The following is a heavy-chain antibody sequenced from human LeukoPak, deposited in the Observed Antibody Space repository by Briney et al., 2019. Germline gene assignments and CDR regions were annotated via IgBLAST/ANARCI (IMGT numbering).Heavy chain of an antibody. CDR2: ISSSSSYT. D-gene: IGHD1-14*01. J-gene: IGHJ3*02. CDR1: GFTFSDYY. V-gene: IGHV3-11*06. CDR3: ARVHPSRSIGDAFDI. Sequence: GGSLRLSCAASGFTFSDYYMSWIRQAPGKGLEWVSYISSSSSYTNYADSVKGRFTISRDNAKNSLYLQMNSLRAEDTAVYYCARVHPSRSIGDAFDIWGQGTMVTVSS.